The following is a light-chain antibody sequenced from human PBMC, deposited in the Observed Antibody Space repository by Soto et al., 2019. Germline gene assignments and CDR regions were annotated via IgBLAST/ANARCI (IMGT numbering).Light chain of an antibody. CDR2: GNS. CDR3: QSCDSSLSGSV. Sequence: QSVLTQPPSVSGAPGQRVTISCTGSSSNIGAGYDVHWYRQLPGTAPKLLIYGNSNRPSGVPDRFSGSKSGTSASLAITGLHAEDEADSYCQSCDSSLSGSVFGGGTKLTVL. V-gene: IGLV1-40*01. CDR1: SSNIGAGYD. J-gene: IGLJ2*01.